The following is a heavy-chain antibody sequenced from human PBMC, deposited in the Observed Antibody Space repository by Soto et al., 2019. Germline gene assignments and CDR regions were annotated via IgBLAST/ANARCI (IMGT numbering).Heavy chain of an antibody. J-gene: IGHJ2*01. V-gene: IGHV3-33*01. CDR1: GFTFSSYG. CDR3: ARDGQQWLADRYWYFDL. D-gene: IGHD6-19*01. CDR2: IWYDGSNK. Sequence: QVQLVESGGGVVQPGRSLRLSCAASGFTFSSYGMHWVRQAPGKGLEWVAVIWYDGSNKYYADSVKGRFTISRDNSKNTLYLQMNRLRAEDTAVYYCARDGQQWLADRYWYFDLWGRGTLVTVSS.